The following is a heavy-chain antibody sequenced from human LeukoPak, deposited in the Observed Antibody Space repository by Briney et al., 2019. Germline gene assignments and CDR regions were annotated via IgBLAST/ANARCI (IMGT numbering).Heavy chain of an antibody. CDR3: ARGRGWFGELPLNY. CDR2: IYYSGNT. D-gene: IGHD3-10*01. V-gene: IGHV4-59*01. J-gene: IGHJ4*02. CDR1: GDSISSYY. Sequence: SSETLSLTCTVSGDSISSYYWSWIRQPPGKGLEWIGYIYYSGNTNYNPSLESRVTISVDRSKNQFPLNLSSVTAADTAVYYCARGRGWFGELPLNYWGQGTLVTVSS.